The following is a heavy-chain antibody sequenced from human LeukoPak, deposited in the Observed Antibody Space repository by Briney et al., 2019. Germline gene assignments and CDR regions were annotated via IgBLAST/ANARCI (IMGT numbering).Heavy chain of an antibody. CDR2: IYYSGST. V-gene: IGHV4-59*01. CDR1: GGSISSYY. D-gene: IGHD5-24*01. J-gene: IGHJ3*02. CDR3: ASQRDGYNSGAFDI. Sequence: PSETLSLTCTVSGGSISSYYWSWIRQPPGKGLEWIGYIYYSGSTNYNPSLKSRVTISIDTSKNQFSLKLSSVIAADTAVYYCASQRDGYNSGAFDIWGQGTMVTVS.